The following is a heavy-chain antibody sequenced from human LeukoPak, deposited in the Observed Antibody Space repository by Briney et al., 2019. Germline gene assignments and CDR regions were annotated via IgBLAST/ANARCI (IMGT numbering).Heavy chain of an antibody. CDR3: ARAAPYKYYFDY. CDR1: GYTFSGYY. J-gene: IGHJ4*02. D-gene: IGHD1-14*01. Sequence: ASVKVSCKASGYTFSGYYLHWVRLAPGRGLEWLGWINPNSGGTTYAQKFRGRVTMTRDTSINTAYMELSGLISNDTAVYYCARAAPYKYYFDYWGQGTLVTVSS. V-gene: IGHV1-2*02. CDR2: INPNSGGT.